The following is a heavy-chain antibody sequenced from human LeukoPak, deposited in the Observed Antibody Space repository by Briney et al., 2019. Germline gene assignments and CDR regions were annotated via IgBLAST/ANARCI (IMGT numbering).Heavy chain of an antibody. CDR3: AGDQEGFDY. J-gene: IGHJ4*02. V-gene: IGHV1-46*01. CDR2: IYPRDGST. Sequence: ASVKVSCKASGYTFTSNYIHWVRQAPGQGLEWLGMIYPRDGSTSYAQKFQGRVTVTRDTSTSTVHMELSGLRSEDTAVYYCAGDQEGFDYWGQGTLVTVSS. CDR1: GYTFTSNY.